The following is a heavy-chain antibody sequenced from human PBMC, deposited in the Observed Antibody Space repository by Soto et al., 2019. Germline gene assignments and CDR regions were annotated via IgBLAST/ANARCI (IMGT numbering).Heavy chain of an antibody. CDR1: GGSLNIGTYY. Sequence: PSETLSLTCTVPGGSLNIGTYYWSWIRQPPGKGLEWIGFIHYSGSTNYNPSLKGRVTMSVDTSKNQFSLKLTSVNTADTAIYYCTRGGDPYKTGHWGQGTLVTVSS. D-gene: IGHD2-21*01. J-gene: IGHJ4*02. CDR2: IHYSGST. V-gene: IGHV4-61*01. CDR3: TRGGDPYKTGH.